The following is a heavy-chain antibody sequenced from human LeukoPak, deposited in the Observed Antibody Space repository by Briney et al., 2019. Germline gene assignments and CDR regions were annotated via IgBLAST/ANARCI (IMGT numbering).Heavy chain of an antibody. CDR2: IYYSGST. CDR1: GGSISSSSYY. V-gene: IGHV4-39*07. CDR3: ARDPGARYYNGSGSSPFDS. D-gene: IGHD3-10*01. J-gene: IGHJ4*02. Sequence: SETLSLTCTVSGGSISSSSYYWGWIRQPPGKGLEWIGSIYYSGSTYYNPSLKSRVTISVDTSKNQFSLKLSSVTAADTAVYYCARDPGARYYNGSGSSPFDSWGQGTLVTVSS.